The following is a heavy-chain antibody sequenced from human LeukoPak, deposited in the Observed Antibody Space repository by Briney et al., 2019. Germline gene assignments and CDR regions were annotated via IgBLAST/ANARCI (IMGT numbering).Heavy chain of an antibody. V-gene: IGHV4-59*01. CDR1: GASTSHFY. Sequence: SETLSLSCTVSGASTSHFYWNWIRQPPGKGLEWIGYMHNSGSSKHSPSLKSRVTISIDTSKNQFSLQLTSVTAAVTAMYFCARSAEWLRNAFDIWGQGTMVSVSS. CDR3: ARSAEWLRNAFDI. D-gene: IGHD5-12*01. CDR2: MHNSGSS. J-gene: IGHJ3*02.